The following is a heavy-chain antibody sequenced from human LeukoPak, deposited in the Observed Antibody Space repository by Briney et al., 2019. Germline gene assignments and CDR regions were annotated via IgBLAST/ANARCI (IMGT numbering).Heavy chain of an antibody. CDR2: ISAYNGNT. D-gene: IGHD3-10*01. V-gene: IGHV1-18*01. CDR1: GYTFTSYG. CDR3: ARDRSYGSGSYYNYFDY. Sequence: ASVKVSCKASGYTFTSYGISWVRQAPGQGLEWMGWISAYNGNTNYAQKLQGRVTMTTDTSTSTAYMELRSLSSDDTAVYYCARDRSYGSGSYYNYFDYWGQGTLVTVSS. J-gene: IGHJ4*02.